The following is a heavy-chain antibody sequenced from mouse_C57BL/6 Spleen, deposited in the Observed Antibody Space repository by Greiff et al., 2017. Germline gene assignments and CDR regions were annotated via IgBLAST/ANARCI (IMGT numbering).Heavy chain of an antibody. CDR2: ISSGSSTN. D-gene: IGHD4-1*01. J-gene: IGHJ4*01. CDR3: ARLGGNAMDY. Sequence: EVKLMESGGGLVKPGGSLTLSCAASGFTFSDYGMHWVRQAPEKGLEWVAYISSGSSTNYYADTVTGRFTISRDNAKNTLFLLMTRLRSEDTAMYYCARLGGNAMDYWGQGTSVTVSS. V-gene: IGHV5-17*01. CDR1: GFTFSDYG.